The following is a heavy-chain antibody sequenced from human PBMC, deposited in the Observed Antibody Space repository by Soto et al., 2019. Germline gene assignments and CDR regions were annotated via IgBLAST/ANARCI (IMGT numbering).Heavy chain of an antibody. J-gene: IGHJ5*02. CDR3: ARTYCDDEGTTWFDT. V-gene: IGHV4-34*01. D-gene: IGHD3-22*01. CDR2: INHSGST. Sequence: PSETLSLTCAVYGGSFSGYYWSWIRQPPGKGLEWIGEINHSGSTNYNPSLKSRVTISVDTSKNQFSLKLSSVTAADTAVYYCARTYCDDEGTTWFDTWREAIPVTVSP. CDR1: GGSFSGYY.